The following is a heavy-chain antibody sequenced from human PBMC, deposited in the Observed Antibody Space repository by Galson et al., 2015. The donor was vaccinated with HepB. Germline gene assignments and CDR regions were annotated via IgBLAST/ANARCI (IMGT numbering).Heavy chain of an antibody. CDR2: ITTDGGSK. CDR1: GFAFSSYA. V-gene: IGHV3-64D*06. CDR3: VSPGYSSGWGWGY. J-gene: IGHJ4*02. D-gene: IGHD6-19*01. Sequence: SLRLSCAASGFAFSSYAVHWVRQAPGKGLKYVSVITTDGGSKYYADSVKGRFSISRDNSRNTVYLQMSSLRPEDTAVYYCVSPGYSSGWGWGYWGQGTLVTVSS.